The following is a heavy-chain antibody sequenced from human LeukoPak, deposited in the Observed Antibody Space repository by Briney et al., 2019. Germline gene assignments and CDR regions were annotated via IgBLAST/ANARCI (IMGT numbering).Heavy chain of an antibody. J-gene: IGHJ4*02. D-gene: IGHD1-26*01. V-gene: IGHV3-21*01. Sequence: GGSLRLSCVASGFTFSSYSMNWVRQAPGKGLEWVSSISSSSSYIYYADSVKGRFTISRDNAKNSLYLQMNSLRAEDTAVYYCARGGMGATPDYWGQGTLVTVSS. CDR2: ISSSSSYI. CDR1: GFTFSSYS. CDR3: ARGGMGATPDY.